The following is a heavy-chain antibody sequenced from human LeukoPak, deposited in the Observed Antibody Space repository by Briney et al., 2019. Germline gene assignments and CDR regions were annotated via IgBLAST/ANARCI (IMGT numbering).Heavy chain of an antibody. D-gene: IGHD6-13*01. CDR2: IWYDGSNK. CDR3: ASHSSSWYGFDY. V-gene: IGHV3-33*08. CDR1: GFIFSNAW. Sequence: GGSLRLSCAASGFIFSNAWMSWVRQAPGKGLEWVAVIWYDGSNKYYADSVKGRFTISRDNSKNTLYLQMNSLRAEDTAVYYCASHSSSWYGFDYWGQGTLVTVSS. J-gene: IGHJ4*02.